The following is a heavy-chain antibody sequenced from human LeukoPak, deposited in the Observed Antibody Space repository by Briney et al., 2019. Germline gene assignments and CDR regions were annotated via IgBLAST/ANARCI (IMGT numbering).Heavy chain of an antibody. D-gene: IGHD2-2*01. Sequence: ASVTVSCKTSGYTFINFGINWVRQAPGQGLEWMAWISGNNDNPNYGQKFQGRFTVTTDSSTSTAYMELRNLRSDDTAVYYCARDGTSTDDYWGQGTLVTVSS. V-gene: IGHV1-18*01. J-gene: IGHJ4*02. CDR2: ISGNNDNP. CDR1: GYTFINFG. CDR3: ARDGTSTDDY.